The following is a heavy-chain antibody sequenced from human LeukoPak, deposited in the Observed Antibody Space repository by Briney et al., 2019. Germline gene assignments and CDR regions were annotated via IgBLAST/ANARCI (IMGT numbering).Heavy chain of an antibody. CDR2: IHHSGTT. Sequence: SETLSLTCTVSAYSISRGYYWGWIRQPPGKWLEWIGSIHHSGTTYYNPSLKSRVTISVDTSKNQFSLKLSSVTAADTAVYYCARDAWNDETGNYYAFDNWGQGTQVTVSP. D-gene: IGHD3-22*01. J-gene: IGHJ4*02. V-gene: IGHV4-38-2*02. CDR1: AYSISRGYY. CDR3: ARDAWNDETGNYYAFDN.